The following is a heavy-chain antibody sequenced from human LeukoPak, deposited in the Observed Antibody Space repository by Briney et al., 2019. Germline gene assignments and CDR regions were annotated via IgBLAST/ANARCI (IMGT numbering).Heavy chain of an antibody. J-gene: IGHJ3*01. CDR2: ISYDENDE. V-gene: IGHV3-30*03. Sequence: PGGSLRLSCAASGFRFRTYNMHWVRQAPGKGLEWVALISYDENDEFYADSVRGRFTISRDNSENTLYLHLDSLRLEDTAVYYCARSYYDFRSGYYDGFDVWGQGTLVTVSS. D-gene: IGHD3-3*01. CDR1: GFRFRTYN. CDR3: ARSYYDFRSGYYDGFDV.